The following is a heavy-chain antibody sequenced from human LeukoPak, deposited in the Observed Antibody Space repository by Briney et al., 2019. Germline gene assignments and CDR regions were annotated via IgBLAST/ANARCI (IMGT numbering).Heavy chain of an antibody. V-gene: IGHV3-23*01. CDR1: GFTFNTYA. CDR2: INGGATAT. J-gene: IGHJ4*02. D-gene: IGHD1-26*01. Sequence: GGSLRLSCAASGFTFNTYAMSWVRQTPEKGLEWVSTINGGATATYYADSVKGRFTISRDNSKNTLHLQMNGLRAEDTAIYYCAKVPYSGSYHDYFFDSWGQGTLVTVSS. CDR3: AKVPYSGSYHDYFFDS.